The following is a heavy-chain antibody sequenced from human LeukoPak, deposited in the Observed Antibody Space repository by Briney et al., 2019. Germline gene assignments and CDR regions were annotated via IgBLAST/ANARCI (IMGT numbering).Heavy chain of an antibody. J-gene: IGHJ6*02. Sequence: GGSLRLSCAASGFTFSSYEMNWVRQAPGKGLEWVANIKEDGSAKYYVDSVKGRFTISRDNAKNSLYLQMNSLRAEDTAVYYCVMDMDVWGQGTTVTVSS. CDR2: IKEDGSAK. CDR1: GFTFSSYE. CDR3: VMDMDV. V-gene: IGHV3-7*05.